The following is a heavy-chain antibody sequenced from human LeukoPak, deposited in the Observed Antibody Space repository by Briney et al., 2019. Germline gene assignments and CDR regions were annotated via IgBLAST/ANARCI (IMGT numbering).Heavy chain of an antibody. CDR1: GFTFSSYW. V-gene: IGHV3-7*01. J-gene: IGHJ6*04. CDR2: IKQDGSEK. CDR3: AELGITMIGGV. D-gene: IGHD3-10*02. Sequence: GGSLRLSCAASGFTFSSYWMSWGRQAPGKGLEWVANIKQDGSEKYYVDSVKGRFTISRDNAKNSLYLQMNSLRAEDTAVYYCAELGITMIGGVWGKGTTVTISS.